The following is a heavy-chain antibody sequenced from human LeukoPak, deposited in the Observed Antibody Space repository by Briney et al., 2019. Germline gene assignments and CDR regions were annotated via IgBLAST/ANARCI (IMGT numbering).Heavy chain of an antibody. J-gene: IGHJ4*02. Sequence: PSETLSLTCAVYGGSFSGCYWSWIRQPPGKGLEWIGEINHSGSTNYNPSLKSRVTISVDTSKNQFSLKLSSVTAADTAVYYCASRRLYGRHLLNGPFDYWGQGTLVTVSS. CDR1: GGSFSGCY. CDR2: INHSGST. D-gene: IGHD2-8*01. V-gene: IGHV4-34*01. CDR3: ASRRLYGRHLLNGPFDY.